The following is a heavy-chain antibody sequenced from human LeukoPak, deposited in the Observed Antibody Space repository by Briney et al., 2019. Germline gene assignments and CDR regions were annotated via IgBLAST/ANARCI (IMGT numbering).Heavy chain of an antibody. CDR3: ARDPPYYSSGWYHNNWFDR. Sequence: GASVKVPCKASGYTFTGYYMHWVRQAPGQGLEWMGRINPNSGGTNYAQKFQGRVTMTRDTSISTAYMELSRLRSDDTAVYYCARDPPYYSSGWYHNNWFDRWGQGTLVTVCS. CDR2: INPNSGGT. CDR1: GYTFTGYY. D-gene: IGHD6-19*01. V-gene: IGHV1-2*06. J-gene: IGHJ5*02.